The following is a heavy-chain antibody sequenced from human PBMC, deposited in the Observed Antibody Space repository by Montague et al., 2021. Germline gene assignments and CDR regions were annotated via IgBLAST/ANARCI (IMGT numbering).Heavy chain of an antibody. V-gene: IGHV6-1*01. CDR1: GDSVCSNDAT. Sequence: CAISGDSVCSNDATWNWVRQASSRGLEWLGRTYYRPKWYNEYAISVKSRITVNPDTSKNQFSLLLNSVTPEDTAVYYCARGWQKRFDPWGQGTLVTVSS. J-gene: IGHJ5*02. CDR3: ARGWQKRFDP. CDR2: TYYRPKWYN. D-gene: IGHD5-24*01.